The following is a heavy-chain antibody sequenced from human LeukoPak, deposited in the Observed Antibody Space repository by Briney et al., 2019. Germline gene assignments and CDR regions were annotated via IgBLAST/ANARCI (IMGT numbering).Heavy chain of an antibody. CDR3: ARDPGGIAARLLKFDP. J-gene: IGHJ5*02. V-gene: IGHV4-59*11. Sequence: SETLSLTCTVSGGSISSHYWSWIRQPPGKGLEWIGYIYYSGSTNYNPSLKSRVTISVDTSKNQFSLKLSSVTAADTAVYYCARDPGGIAARLLKFDPWGQGTLVTVSS. CDR2: IYYSGST. CDR1: GGSISSHY. D-gene: IGHD6-6*01.